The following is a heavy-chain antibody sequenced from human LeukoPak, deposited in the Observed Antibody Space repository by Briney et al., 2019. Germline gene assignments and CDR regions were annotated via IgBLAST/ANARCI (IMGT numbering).Heavy chain of an antibody. CDR1: GFTFSNYA. D-gene: IGHD3-10*01. V-gene: IGHV3-23*01. J-gene: IGHJ3*02. CDR3: AKDLTYYYGLGSSTNAFDI. CDR2: ISDSGDYT. Sequence: GGSLRLSCAASGFTFSNYAMSWVRQAPGKGLEWVSGISDSGDYTYYADSLKGWFTISRDNSKNTPYLQMNSLRAEDTALYYCAKDLTYYYGLGSSTNAFDIWGQGTMVTVSS.